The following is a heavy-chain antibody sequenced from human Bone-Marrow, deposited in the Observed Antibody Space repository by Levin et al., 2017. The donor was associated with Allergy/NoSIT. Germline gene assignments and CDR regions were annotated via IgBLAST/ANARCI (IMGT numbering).Heavy chain of an antibody. Sequence: SQTLSLPCAVYGGSFRGYYWSWIRQPPGKGLEWIGEMNHSGSSNYNPSLKSRVTVSVDTSKNQISLKMTSVTAADTAVYYCARVRGVFRNGFFDLWGRGTLVTVSS. D-gene: IGHD3-10*01. V-gene: IGHV4-34*01. J-gene: IGHJ2*01. CDR2: MNHSGSS. CDR1: GGSFRGYY. CDR3: ARVRGVFRNGFFDL.